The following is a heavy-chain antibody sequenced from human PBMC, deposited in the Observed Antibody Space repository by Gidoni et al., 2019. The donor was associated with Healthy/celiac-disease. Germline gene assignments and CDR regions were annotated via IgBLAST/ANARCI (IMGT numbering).Heavy chain of an antibody. CDR1: GYSFTSYW. CDR3: ARLRIAAAEKNWFDP. J-gene: IGHJ5*02. Sequence: EVQLVQSGAEVKKPGESLRISCKGSGYSFTSYWISWVRQMPGKGLEWMGRIDPSDSYTNYSPSFQGHVTISADKSISTAYLQWSSLKASDTAMYYCARLRIAAAEKNWFDPWGQGTLVTVSS. V-gene: IGHV5-10-1*03. CDR2: IDPSDSYT. D-gene: IGHD6-13*01.